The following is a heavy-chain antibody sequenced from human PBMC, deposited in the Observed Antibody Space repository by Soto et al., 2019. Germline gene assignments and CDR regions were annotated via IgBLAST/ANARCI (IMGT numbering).Heavy chain of an antibody. Sequence: QVQLQESGPGLVKPSETLSVTCSVSGASIRDYYWSWIRQPAGKGLEWIGRMYTSGNTKYNPSLKSRLTMSTDTSVNLFSLTLRSVTAADTAIYFCARMYNSGYYRPEGDYYFYGLDVWGQGTTVTVSS. CDR2: MYTSGNT. J-gene: IGHJ6*02. V-gene: IGHV4-4*07. CDR1: GASIRDYY. CDR3: ARMYNSGYYRPEGDYYFYGLDV. D-gene: IGHD6-19*01.